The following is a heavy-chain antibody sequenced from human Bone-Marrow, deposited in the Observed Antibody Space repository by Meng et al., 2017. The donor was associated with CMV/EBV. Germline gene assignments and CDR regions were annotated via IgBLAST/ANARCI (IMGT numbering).Heavy chain of an antibody. Sequence: ASVKVSCKAPGNIFAKNGISWMRQAPGQRLEWMGWISADNHNTNLVQRFQGRVTMTIDTSTNTAYVELRSLRSDDTAVYYCARDLAEEYQLLYNTAEKPYYYYGMDVWGQGTTVTGSS. V-gene: IGHV1-18*01. CDR1: GNIFAKNG. D-gene: IGHD2-2*02. J-gene: IGHJ6*01. CDR2: ISADNHNT. CDR3: ARDLAEEYQLLYNTAEKPYYYYGMDV.